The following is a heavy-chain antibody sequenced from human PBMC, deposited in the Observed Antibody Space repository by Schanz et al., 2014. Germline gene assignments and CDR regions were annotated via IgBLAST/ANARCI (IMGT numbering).Heavy chain of an antibody. Sequence: QLQLQESGPGLVKPSETLSLTCTVSGGSISSSSYYWGWIRQPPGKGLEGIGSISYSGSTYYNPSLKVRVTRSADKSKNQFSRQLGSGTAADTAVYYCARDGLGADYWGQGTLVTVSA. J-gene: IGHJ4*02. V-gene: IGHV4-39*07. CDR2: ISYSGST. CDR1: GGSISSSSYY. CDR3: ARDGLGADY.